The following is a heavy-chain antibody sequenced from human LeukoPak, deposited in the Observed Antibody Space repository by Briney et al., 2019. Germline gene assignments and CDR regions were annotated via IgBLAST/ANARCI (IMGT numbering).Heavy chain of an antibody. V-gene: IGHV4-61*02. CDR3: ARAYSGSYWGAGFDY. Sequence: PSQTLSLTCTVSGGSISSGSYYWSWIRQPAGKGLEWIGRIYTSGSTNYNPSLKSRVTISVDTSKNQFSLRLSSVTAADTAVYYCARAYSGSYWGAGFDYWGQGTLVTVSS. CDR2: IYTSGST. D-gene: IGHD1-26*01. J-gene: IGHJ4*02. CDR1: GGSISSGSYY.